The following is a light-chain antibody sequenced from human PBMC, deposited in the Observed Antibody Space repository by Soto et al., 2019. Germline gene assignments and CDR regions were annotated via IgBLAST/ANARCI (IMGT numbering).Light chain of an antibody. CDR2: DVI. CDR1: SSDVGGYHY. J-gene: IGLJ2*01. Sequence: QSALTQPASVSGSPGQSITISCTGTSSDVGGYHYVSWYQQHPGKAPKLMIYDVINRPSGVSNRFSGSKSGNTASLTISGLQAEDEADYYCSSYTSSSTLVVFGGGTKVTVL. V-gene: IGLV2-14*01. CDR3: SSYTSSSTLVV.